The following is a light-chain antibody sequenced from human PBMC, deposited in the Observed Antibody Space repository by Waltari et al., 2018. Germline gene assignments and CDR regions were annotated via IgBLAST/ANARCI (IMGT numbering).Light chain of an antibody. CDR3: QTWGMNIQV. J-gene: IGLJ3*02. Sequence: QLVLTQSPSASASLGASVKLTCTLTGESSAYALAWHQQQPEKGPRYLMNVNSDGSHDKADGIPERFSGSSAGAERYLIISRLQSDDEADYFCQTWGMNIQVFGGGTRLTVL. CDR1: GESSAYA. CDR2: VNSDGSH. V-gene: IGLV4-69*01.